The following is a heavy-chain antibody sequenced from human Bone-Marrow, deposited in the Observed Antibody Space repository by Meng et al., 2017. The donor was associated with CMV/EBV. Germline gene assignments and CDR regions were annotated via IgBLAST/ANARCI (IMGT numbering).Heavy chain of an antibody. J-gene: IGHJ4*02. CDR1: GFTFSSYG. Sequence: GESLKISCAASGFTFSSYGMHWVRQAPGKGLEWVAVIWYDGSNKYYADSVKGRFTISRDNSKNTLYLQMNSLRAEDTAVYYCAKGAEQWLVRWVDYWGQGTLVTVSS. D-gene: IGHD6-19*01. CDR3: AKGAEQWLVRWVDY. V-gene: IGHV3-33*06. CDR2: IWYDGSNK.